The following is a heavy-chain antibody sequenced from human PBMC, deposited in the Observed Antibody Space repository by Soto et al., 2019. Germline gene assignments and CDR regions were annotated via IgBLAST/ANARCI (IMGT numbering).Heavy chain of an antibody. J-gene: IGHJ4*02. Sequence: SETLSLTCTVSGGSISSYYWSWIRQPAGKGLEWIGRIYTSGSTNYNPSLKSRVTMSVDTSKNQFSLKLSSVTAADTAVYYCASLGGRDSNLDRDTFAYRGQGTLVTVSS. CDR1: GGSISSYY. V-gene: IGHV4-4*07. D-gene: IGHD4-4*01. CDR3: ASLGGRDSNLDRDTFAY. CDR2: IYTSGST.